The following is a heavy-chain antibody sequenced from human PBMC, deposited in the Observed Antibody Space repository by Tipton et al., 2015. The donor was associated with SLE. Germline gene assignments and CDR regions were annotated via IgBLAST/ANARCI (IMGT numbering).Heavy chain of an antibody. V-gene: IGHV4-61*02. J-gene: IGHJ4*02. Sequence: LRLSCTVSGGSISSGSYYWSWLRQPAGKGLEWIGRIYTSGSTNYNPSLKSRVTISVDTSKNQFSLKLSSVTAADTAVYYCARVRYSGHDEAYYFDYWGQGTLVTVPS. CDR3: ARVRYSGHDEAYYFDY. CDR2: IYTSGST. D-gene: IGHD5-12*01. CDR1: GGSISSGSYY.